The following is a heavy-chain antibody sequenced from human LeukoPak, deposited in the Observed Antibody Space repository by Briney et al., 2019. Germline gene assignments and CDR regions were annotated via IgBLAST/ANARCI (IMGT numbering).Heavy chain of an antibody. Sequence: GGSPRLSCAASGFTFSSYGMHWVRQAPGKGLEWVAVISYDGSNKYYADSVKGRFTISRDNSKNTLYLQMNSLRAEDTAVYYCAKGRGILSPDYWGQGTLVTVSS. D-gene: IGHD2-15*01. CDR2: ISYDGSNK. J-gene: IGHJ4*02. V-gene: IGHV3-30*18. CDR1: GFTFSSYG. CDR3: AKGRGILSPDY.